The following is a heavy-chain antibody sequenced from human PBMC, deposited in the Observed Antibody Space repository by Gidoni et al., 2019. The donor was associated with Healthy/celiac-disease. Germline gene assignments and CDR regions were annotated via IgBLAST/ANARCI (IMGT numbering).Heavy chain of an antibody. V-gene: IGHV2-5*02. CDR2: IYWDDDT. CDR1: GFSLSTSGVG. D-gene: IGHD2-2*01. CDR3: AHSQLLERSDAFDI. J-gene: IGHJ3*02. Sequence: QITLKESGPTLVKPTQTLTLTCTFSGFSLSTSGVGVGWIRQPPGKALEWLALIYWDDDTRYSPSLKSRLTITKDTSKNQVVLTMTNMDPVDTATYYCAHSQLLERSDAFDIWGQGTMVTVSS.